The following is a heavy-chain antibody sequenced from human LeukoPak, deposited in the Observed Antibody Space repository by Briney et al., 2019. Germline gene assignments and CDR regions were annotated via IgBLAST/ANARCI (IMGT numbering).Heavy chain of an antibody. Sequence: GGSLRLSCAASGFTFSSYAMGWVRQAPGKGLEWVSAISGSGGSTYYADSVKGRFTISRDNSKNTLYLQMNSLRAEDTAVYYCAKHGGSGESHYYYYGMDVWGQGTTVTVSS. CDR3: AKHGGSGESHYYYYGMDV. CDR1: GFTFSSYA. CDR2: ISGSGGST. J-gene: IGHJ6*02. D-gene: IGHD3-10*01. V-gene: IGHV3-23*01.